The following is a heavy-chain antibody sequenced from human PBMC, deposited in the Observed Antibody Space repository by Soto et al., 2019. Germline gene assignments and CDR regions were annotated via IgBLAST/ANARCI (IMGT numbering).Heavy chain of an antibody. V-gene: IGHV3-30*03. J-gene: IGHJ1*01. CDR1: GLTFNTYA. Sequence: QAQLVESGGGVGQPGTSLRLSCAASGLTFNTYAMNWIRLAPGKGLEWVAVISNDGSNKYYADSVKGRFTISRDNSKNTVYLQMNSLRGEDTGVYYCASGRGYCSESSCSYFDYFQHWGQGALVIVSS. CDR3: ASGRGYCSESSCSYFDYFQH. CDR2: ISNDGSNK. D-gene: IGHD2-2*01.